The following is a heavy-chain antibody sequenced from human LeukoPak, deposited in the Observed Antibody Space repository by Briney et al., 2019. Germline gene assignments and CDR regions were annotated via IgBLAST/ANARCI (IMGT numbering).Heavy chain of an antibody. J-gene: IGHJ4*02. V-gene: IGHV3-23*01. CDR1: GFTFSSYG. Sequence: GGSLRLSCAASGFTFSSYGMSWVRQAPGKGLEWVSAISGSGGSTYYADSVKGRFTVYRDNSKNTLYLQMNSLRAEDTAVYYCAKDLTSYHIGPWDYWGQGTLVTVSS. CDR2: ISGSGGST. D-gene: IGHD3-9*01. CDR3: AKDLTSYHIGPWDY.